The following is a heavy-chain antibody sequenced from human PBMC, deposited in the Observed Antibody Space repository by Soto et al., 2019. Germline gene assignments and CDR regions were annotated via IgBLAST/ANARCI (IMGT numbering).Heavy chain of an antibody. CDR2: IIPILGIA. D-gene: IGHD6-13*01. J-gene: IGHJ5*02. CDR1: GGTFSSYT. V-gene: IGHV1-69*02. CDR3: ASDPNIAAAGIFLFSWFDP. Sequence: QVQLVQSGAEVQKPGSSVKVSCKASGGTFSSYTISWVRQAPGQGLEWMGRIIPILGIANYAQKFQGRVTITADNSTSTAYMELSSLRSEDTPVYYCASDPNIAAAGIFLFSWFDPWGQGTLVTVSS.